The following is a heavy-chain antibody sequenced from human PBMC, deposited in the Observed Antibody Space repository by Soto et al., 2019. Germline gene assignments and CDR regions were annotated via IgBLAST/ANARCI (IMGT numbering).Heavy chain of an antibody. J-gene: IGHJ4*02. CDR3: ARSYYDYVWGSYRSAHFDY. D-gene: IGHD3-16*02. Sequence: QVQLVQSGAEVKKPGASVKVSCKTSGYTFTSYYMYWVRQAPGQGLEWMGIINPSGGSTSYAQKFQGRVTMTRDTSTSTVYMELSSLRSEDTAVYYCARSYYDYVWGSYRSAHFDYWGQGTLVTVSS. CDR1: GYTFTSYY. V-gene: IGHV1-46*01. CDR2: INPSGGST.